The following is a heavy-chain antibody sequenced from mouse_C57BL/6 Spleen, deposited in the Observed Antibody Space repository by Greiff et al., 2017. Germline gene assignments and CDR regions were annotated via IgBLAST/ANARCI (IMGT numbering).Heavy chain of an antibody. Sequence: QVHVKQPGAELVKPGASVQLSCKASGYTFTSYWMHWVKQRPGQGLEWIGRIDPNSGGTKYNEKFKSKATLTVDNPSSTAYMQLSSLTSEDSAVYYCARLDDWGQGTTLTVSS. CDR3: ARLDD. CDR2: IDPNSGGT. CDR1: GYTFTSYW. J-gene: IGHJ2*01. V-gene: IGHV1-72*01.